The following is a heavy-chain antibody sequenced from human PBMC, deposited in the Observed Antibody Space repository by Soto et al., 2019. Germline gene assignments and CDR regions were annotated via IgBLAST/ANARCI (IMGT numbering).Heavy chain of an antibody. CDR2: LKQNGSEK. J-gene: IGHJ4*02. CDR1: GFTFSHRG. CDR3: ARVPYYDILTGYYRVDY. V-gene: IGHV3-7*05. D-gene: IGHD3-9*01. Sequence: GGSLRLSCAASGFTFSHRGMIWARQAPGKGLEWVANLKQNGSEKYYLDSVKGRFTFSRDNAKNSLYLQMNSLRAEDTSVYFCARVPYYDILTGYYRVDYWGQGTLVTVSS.